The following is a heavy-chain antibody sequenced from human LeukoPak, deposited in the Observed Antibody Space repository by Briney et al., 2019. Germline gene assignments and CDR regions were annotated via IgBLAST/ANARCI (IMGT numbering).Heavy chain of an antibody. CDR3: AKAARGAVAGYY. CDR2: IRYDGSNK. V-gene: IGHV3-30*02. J-gene: IGHJ4*02. CDR1: GLTFSSYG. D-gene: IGHD6-19*01. Sequence: GGSLRLSCAASGLTFSSYGMHWVRQARGKGLEWVAFIRYDGSNKYYADSVKGRFTISRDNSKNTLYLQMNSLRAEDTAVYYCAKAARGAVAGYYWGQGTLVTVSS.